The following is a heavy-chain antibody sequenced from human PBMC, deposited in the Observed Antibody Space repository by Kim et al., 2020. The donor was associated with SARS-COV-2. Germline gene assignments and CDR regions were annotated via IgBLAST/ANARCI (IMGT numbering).Heavy chain of an antibody. CDR1: GFTVSSNY. J-gene: IGHJ6*02. Sequence: GGSLRLSCAASGFTVSSNYMSWVRQAPGKGLEWVSVIYSGGSTNYEDSVKGRFTISRDNSKNPLSLQMNTLRAEDTAVYYCPRDSWPYGLDYWGQGTA. CDR2: IYSGGST. V-gene: IGHV3-53*01. CDR3: PRDSWPYGLDY. D-gene: IGHD5-12*01.